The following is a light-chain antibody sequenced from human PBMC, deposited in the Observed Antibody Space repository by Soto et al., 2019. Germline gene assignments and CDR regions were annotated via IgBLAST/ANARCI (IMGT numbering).Light chain of an antibody. CDR1: QDISSY. CDR2: DAS. CDR3: QQYDNLPPIT. V-gene: IGKV1-33*01. J-gene: IGKJ5*01. Sequence: DIQTTQSPSSLSASVAARLTIPCHSSQDISSYLNWYQQKPGKAPTLLIYDASTWETGVPSRFSGSGAGTDFTFTISSLQPEDIVEYYCQQYDNLPPITFGQGTRLEIK.